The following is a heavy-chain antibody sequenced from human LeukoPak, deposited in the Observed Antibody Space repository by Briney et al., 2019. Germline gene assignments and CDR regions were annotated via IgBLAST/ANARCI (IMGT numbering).Heavy chain of an antibody. D-gene: IGHD3-3*01. V-gene: IGHV4-4*02. CDR3: AREGGFYPPLDC. Sequence: SGTLSLTCGVSGGSVINTNWWTWVRQPPGKGLEWIGEVHLDGRTNYNPSLKSRLTMSVDVSENQVSLKLTSVTAADTAVYYCAREGGFYPPLDCSGRGTLVTVSS. CDR1: GGSVINTNW. CDR2: VHLDGRT. J-gene: IGHJ4*02.